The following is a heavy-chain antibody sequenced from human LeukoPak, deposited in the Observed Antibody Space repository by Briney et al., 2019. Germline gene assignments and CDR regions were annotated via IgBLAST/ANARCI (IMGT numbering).Heavy chain of an antibody. D-gene: IGHD3-10*01. J-gene: IGHJ5*02. CDR2: INHSGST. V-gene: IGHV4-34*01. CDR1: GGSFSGYY. CDR3: ARVISSPMVRGVIMRGRWFDP. Sequence: SETLSLTCAVYGGSFSGYYWSWIRQPPGKGLEWIGEINHSGSTNYNPSLKSRVTISVDTSKNQFSLKLSSVTAADTAVYYCARVISSPMVRGVIMRGRWFDPWGQGTLVTVSS.